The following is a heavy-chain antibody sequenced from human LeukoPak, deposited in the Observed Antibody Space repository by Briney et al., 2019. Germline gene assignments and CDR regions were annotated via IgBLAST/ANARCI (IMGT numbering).Heavy chain of an antibody. Sequence: GGSPRLSCEVAGFTFSSYAMHWVRQAPGKGLEWVAVISSDESKKDYADSVKGRFTISRDNSKNTLYLQMNSLRAEDTAVYYCARGAHKRDDYGGFFDYWGQGTLVTVSS. D-gene: IGHD4-23*01. J-gene: IGHJ4*02. V-gene: IGHV3-30*07. CDR1: GFTFSSYA. CDR2: ISSDESKK. CDR3: ARGAHKRDDYGGFFDY.